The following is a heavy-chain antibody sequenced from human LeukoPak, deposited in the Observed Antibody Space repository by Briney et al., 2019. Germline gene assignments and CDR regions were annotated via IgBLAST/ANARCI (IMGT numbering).Heavy chain of an antibody. CDR2: INSDGSST. V-gene: IGHV3-74*01. CDR1: GFTFSSYW. J-gene: IGHJ5*02. Sequence: GGSLRLSCAASGFTFSSYWMHWVRQAPGKGLVWVSRINSDGSSTSYADSVKGRFTISRDNAKNTLYPQMNSLRAEDTAVYYCARYRITIFGPPGWFDPWGQGTLVTVSS. D-gene: IGHD3-3*01. CDR3: ARYRITIFGPPGWFDP.